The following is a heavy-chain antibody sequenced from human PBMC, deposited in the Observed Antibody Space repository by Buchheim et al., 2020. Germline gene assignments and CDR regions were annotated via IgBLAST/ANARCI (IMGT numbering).Heavy chain of an antibody. V-gene: IGHV3-48*03. D-gene: IGHD3-3*01. Sequence: EVQLVESGGGLVQPGGSLRLSCAASGFTFSSYEMNWVRQAPGKGLEWVSYISSSGSTIYYADSVKGRFTISRDNAKNSLYLQMNSLRAEDTAVYYCARVPQDPYYDFWSGYRWFDYWGQGTL. CDR1: GFTFSSYE. CDR3: ARVPQDPYYDFWSGYRWFDY. CDR2: ISSSGSTI. J-gene: IGHJ4*02.